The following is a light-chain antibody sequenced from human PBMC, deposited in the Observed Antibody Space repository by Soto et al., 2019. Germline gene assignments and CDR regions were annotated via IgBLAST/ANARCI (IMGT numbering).Light chain of an antibody. CDR3: QQYNSYSSYT. J-gene: IGKJ2*01. V-gene: IGKV1-5*03. CDR2: KAS. Sequence: DIPMTQSPSTLSASVGDRVTITCRASQSISSWLAWYQQKPGKAPKLLIYKASSLESGVPSRFSGSGSGTEFTLTISSLQPDDLATYYCQQYNSYSSYTFGQGTKLEIK. CDR1: QSISSW.